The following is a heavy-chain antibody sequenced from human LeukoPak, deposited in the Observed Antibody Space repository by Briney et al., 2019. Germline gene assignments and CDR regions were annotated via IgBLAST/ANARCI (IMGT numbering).Heavy chain of an antibody. D-gene: IGHD6-19*01. J-gene: IGHJ3*02. Sequence: GGSMRLSCAAYGFTFSIYEMNWVRQAPGKGLEWVSYISGSSRTIFYADSVKGRFTISRDNTKNSLYLQMNSLRAEDTAVYFCARDSVAVAGSDAFDIWGQGTMVSVSS. CDR2: ISGSSRTI. V-gene: IGHV3-48*03. CDR1: GFTFSIYE. CDR3: ARDSVAVAGSDAFDI.